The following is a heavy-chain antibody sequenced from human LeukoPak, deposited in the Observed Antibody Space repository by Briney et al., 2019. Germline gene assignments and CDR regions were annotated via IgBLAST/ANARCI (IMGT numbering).Heavy chain of an antibody. CDR2: IYTSGST. V-gene: IGHV4-4*07. D-gene: IGHD1-14*01. J-gene: IGHJ3*01. CDR1: GGSISSYY. Sequence: PSETLSLTCTVSGGSISSYYWSWIRQPAGRGLEWIGRIYTSGSTNYNPSLKSRVTISVDTSKNQFSLKLTSVTAADTAVYFCAGFRWVVGTRAFDVWGRGTMVTVSS. CDR3: AGFRWVVGTRAFDV.